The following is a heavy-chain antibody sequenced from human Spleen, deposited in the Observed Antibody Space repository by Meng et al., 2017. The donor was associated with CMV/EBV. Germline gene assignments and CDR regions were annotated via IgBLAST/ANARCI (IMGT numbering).Heavy chain of an antibody. CDR1: GGTFSSYA. CDR3: ARDRTTYSHYEFDY. CDR2: IIPIFGTA. D-gene: IGHD3-3*02. V-gene: IGHV1-69*05. J-gene: IGHJ4*02. Sequence: KASGGTFSSYAISWVRQAPGQGLGWMGGIIPIFGTANYAQKFQGRVTITTDESTSTAYMELSSLRSEDTAVYYCARDRTTYSHYEFDYWGQGTLVTVSS.